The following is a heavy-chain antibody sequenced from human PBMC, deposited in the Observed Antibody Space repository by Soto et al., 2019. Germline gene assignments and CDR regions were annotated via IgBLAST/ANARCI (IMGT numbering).Heavy chain of an antibody. J-gene: IGHJ6*03. V-gene: IGHV1-69*06. CDR1: GGTFSSYA. CDR3: ARDLTTVTGFVYYYMDV. CDR2: IIPIFGTA. D-gene: IGHD4-17*01. Sequence: GASVKVSCKASGGTFSSYAISWVRQAPGQGLEWMGGIIPIFGTANYAQKFQGRVTITADKSTSTAYMELSSLRSEDTAVYYCARDLTTVTGFVYYYMDVWGKGTTVNVSS.